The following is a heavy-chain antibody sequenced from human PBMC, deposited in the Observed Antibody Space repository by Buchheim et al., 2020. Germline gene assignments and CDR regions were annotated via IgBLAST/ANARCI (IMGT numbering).Heavy chain of an antibody. V-gene: IGHV4-4*02. D-gene: IGHD3-16*01. CDR2: IYHSGTT. CDR1: GGSISSSNW. CDR3: AILGGHYYGMDV. Sequence: QVQLQESGPGLVKPSGTLSLTCAVSGGSISSSNWWSWVRQPPGKGLDWIGEIYHSGTTNYNPSLKRRITITVNKSKNQFPLKLSSVTAADTAVYYCAILGGHYYGMDVWGQGTT. J-gene: IGHJ6*02.